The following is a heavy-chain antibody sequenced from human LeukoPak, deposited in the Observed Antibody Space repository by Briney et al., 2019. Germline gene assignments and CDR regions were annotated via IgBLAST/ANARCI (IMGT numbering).Heavy chain of an antibody. V-gene: IGHV4-38-2*02. CDR1: GYSISSGYY. CDR2: INHSRST. D-gene: IGHD6-19*01. CDR3: AREGVSYSSGWYSFNVPSYYFDY. J-gene: IGHJ4*02. Sequence: ASETLSLTCTVSGYSISSGYYWGWTRQPPRKGLEWIGSINHSRSTYYNPSLKSRVTISVDTSKNQFSLQLNSVTPEDTAVYYCAREGVSYSSGWYSFNVPSYYFDYWGQGTLVTVSS.